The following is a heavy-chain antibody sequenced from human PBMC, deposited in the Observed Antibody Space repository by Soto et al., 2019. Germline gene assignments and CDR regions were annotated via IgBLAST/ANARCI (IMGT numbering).Heavy chain of an antibody. D-gene: IGHD3-22*01. CDR1: GGTFSSYA. J-gene: IGHJ4*02. CDR2: IIPIFGTA. Sequence: QVQLVQSGAEVKKPGSSVKVSCKASGGTFSSYAISWVRQAPGQGLEWMGGIIPIFGTANYAQKFQGRVTITADESTSTAYMELSSLRSEDTAVYYGARVPIAPYDSSGHTSDYWGQGTLVTVSS. CDR3: ARVPIAPYDSSGHTSDY. V-gene: IGHV1-69*01.